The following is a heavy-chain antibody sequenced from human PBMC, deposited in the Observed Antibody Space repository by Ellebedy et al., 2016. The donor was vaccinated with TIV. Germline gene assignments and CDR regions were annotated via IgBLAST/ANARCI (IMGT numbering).Heavy chain of an antibody. CDR1: GFTFSDHW. D-gene: IGHD4-17*01. J-gene: IGHJ3*02. V-gene: IGHV3-74*03. Sequence: PGGSLRLSCEASGFTFSDHWIHWVRQAPGKGLVWVSRINSDGSTKTYADSVKGRFTISRDNVKNMLYLQMNSLRAEDTAVYFCARDRNKYGDYNAFDIWGQGTIVTVSS. CDR3: ARDRNKYGDYNAFDI. CDR2: INSDGSTK.